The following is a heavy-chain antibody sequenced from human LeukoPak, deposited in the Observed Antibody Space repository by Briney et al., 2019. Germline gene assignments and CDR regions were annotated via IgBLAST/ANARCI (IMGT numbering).Heavy chain of an antibody. CDR1: GFTFSSYA. Sequence: GRSLRLSCAASGFTFSSYAMSWVRQAPGKGLEWVSAISGSGGSTYYADSVKGRFTISRDNSKNTLYLQMNSLRAEDTAVYYCAKRGPRGYDFWSGYTHPYYFDYWGQGTLVTVSS. CDR2: ISGSGGST. J-gene: IGHJ4*02. D-gene: IGHD3-3*01. V-gene: IGHV3-23*01. CDR3: AKRGPRGYDFWSGYTHPYYFDY.